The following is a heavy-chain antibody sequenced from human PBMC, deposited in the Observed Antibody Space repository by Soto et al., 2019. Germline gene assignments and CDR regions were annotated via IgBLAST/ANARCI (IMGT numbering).Heavy chain of an antibody. CDR2: IDPSDSYT. CDR1: GYSFTSYW. D-gene: IGHD6-13*01. J-gene: IGHJ6*02. CDR3: ARHGSGIAAAGTYYYYYGMDV. Sequence: PGESLKISCKDSGYSFTSYWISWVRQMPGKGLEWMGRIDPSDSYTNYSPSFQGHVTISADKSISTAYLQWSSLKASDTAMYYCARHGSGIAAAGTYYYYYGMDVWGQGTTVTVSS. V-gene: IGHV5-10-1*01.